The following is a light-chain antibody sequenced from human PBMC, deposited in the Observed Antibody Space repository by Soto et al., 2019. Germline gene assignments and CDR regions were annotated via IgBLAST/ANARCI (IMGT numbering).Light chain of an antibody. CDR1: SSDIGNYIY. V-gene: IGLV2-14*01. CDR2: EVS. CDR3: SSYTSNSTPLV. Sequence: QSALTQPASVSGSPGQSITISCTGTSSDIGNYIYVSWYQQHPGKAPKLMIYEVSHRPSGVSSRFSGSKSGNTASLTISGLQAEDEADYYCSSYTSNSTPLVFGSGTKVTVL. J-gene: IGLJ1*01.